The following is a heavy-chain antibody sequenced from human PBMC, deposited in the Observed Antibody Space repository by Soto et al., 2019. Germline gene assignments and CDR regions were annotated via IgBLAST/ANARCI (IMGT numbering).Heavy chain of an antibody. Sequence: PGGSLRLSCGGSGFNFNSYTINWVRQAPGKRLEWLSSISSSGYIFSTDSVRGRFTISRDNAKNSVYLQINSLRAEDTAVYFCARDCSGGSCYPGMDVWGQGTTVTVSS. CDR3: ARDCSGGSCYPGMDV. D-gene: IGHD2-15*01. J-gene: IGHJ6*02. CDR1: GFNFNSYT. CDR2: ISSSGYI. V-gene: IGHV3-21*01.